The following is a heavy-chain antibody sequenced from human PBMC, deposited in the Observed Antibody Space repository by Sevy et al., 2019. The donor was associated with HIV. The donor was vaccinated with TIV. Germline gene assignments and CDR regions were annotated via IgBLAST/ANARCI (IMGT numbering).Heavy chain of an antibody. CDR3: ARDRDRGWFDP. CDR2: ISAVSGTT. CDR1: GGTFSGYA. V-gene: IGHV1-69*13. J-gene: IGHJ5*02. D-gene: IGHD3-16*01. Sequence: ASVKVSCKTSGGTFSGYAISWVRQAPGQGLEWMGGISAVSGTTNYVEKFQGRLTITADVSTRTVYMELRSLKTEDTAIYYCARDRDRGWFDPWGQGPLVTVSS.